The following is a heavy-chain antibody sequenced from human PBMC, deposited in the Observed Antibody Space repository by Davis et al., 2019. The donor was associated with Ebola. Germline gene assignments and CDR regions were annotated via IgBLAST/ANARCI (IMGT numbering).Heavy chain of an antibody. CDR1: GFTFSGSA. Sequence: GESLKIPCAASGFTFSGSAMHWVRQASGKGLEWVGRIRSKANSYATEYAASVKGRFTISRDDSKNTAYLQMNSRKTEDTAVYYCTGSLVATDYWGQGTLVTVSS. CDR3: TGSLVATDY. CDR2: IRSKANSYAT. D-gene: IGHD5-12*01. J-gene: IGHJ4*02. V-gene: IGHV3-73*01.